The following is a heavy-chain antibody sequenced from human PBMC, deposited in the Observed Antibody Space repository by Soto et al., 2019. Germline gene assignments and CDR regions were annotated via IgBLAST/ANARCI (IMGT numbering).Heavy chain of an antibody. J-gene: IGHJ6*02. CDR1: GYTFTGYY. CDR2: INPNSGGT. D-gene: IGHD3-10*01. CDR3: ARGSSGGWFGEFRWGNYYGMDV. V-gene: IGHV1-2*04. Sequence: VQLVQSGAEVKKPGASVKVSCKASGYTFTGYYMHWVRQAPGQGLEWMGWINPNSGGTNYAQKFQGWVTMTRDTSISTAYMELSRLRSDDTAVYYCARGSSGGWFGEFRWGNYYGMDVWGQGTTVTVSS.